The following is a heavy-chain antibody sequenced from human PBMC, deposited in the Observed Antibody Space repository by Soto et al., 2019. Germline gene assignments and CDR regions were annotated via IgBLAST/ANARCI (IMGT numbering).Heavy chain of an antibody. J-gene: IGHJ4*02. V-gene: IGHV3-21*01. CDR2: ISSSSSYI. D-gene: IGHD3-10*01. CDR1: GFTFSSYS. Sequence: EVQLVESGGGLVKPGGSLRLSCAASGFTFSSYSMNWVRQAPGKGLEWVSSISSSSSYIYYADSVKGRFTISRDNAKNSLYLQMYSLRAEDTAVYYCALISNGEPSQWGQGTLVTVSS. CDR3: ALISNGEPSQ.